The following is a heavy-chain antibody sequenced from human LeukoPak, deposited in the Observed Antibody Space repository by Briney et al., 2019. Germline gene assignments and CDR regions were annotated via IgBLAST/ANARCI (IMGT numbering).Heavy chain of an antibody. Sequence: SETLSLTCTVSGGSVSSYYWSWIRQPPGKGLEWIGYIYYSGSTNYNPSLKSRVTISVDTSKNQFSLKLSSVTVADTAVYYCAREGYYDSSGYYIHDAFDIWGQGTMVTVSS. D-gene: IGHD3-22*01. CDR1: GGSVSSYY. J-gene: IGHJ3*02. V-gene: IGHV4-59*02. CDR3: AREGYYDSSGYYIHDAFDI. CDR2: IYYSGST.